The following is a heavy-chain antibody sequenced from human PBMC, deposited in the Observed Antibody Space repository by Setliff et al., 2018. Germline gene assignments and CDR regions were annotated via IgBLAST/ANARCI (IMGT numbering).Heavy chain of an antibody. V-gene: IGHV3-15*01. D-gene: IGHD3-22*01. J-gene: IGHJ4*02. Sequence: GGSLRLSCAASGFTFSKAWMSWVRQAPGKGLEWVGRIKSRTDGGTIDYAAPVKGRLTISRDDSKNTLYLQVNSLRSEDTAVYYCTTDSMFYFDSSGYHVLDYWGQGTRVTVS. CDR3: TTDSMFYFDSSGYHVLDY. CDR1: GFTFSKAW. CDR2: IKSRTDGGTI.